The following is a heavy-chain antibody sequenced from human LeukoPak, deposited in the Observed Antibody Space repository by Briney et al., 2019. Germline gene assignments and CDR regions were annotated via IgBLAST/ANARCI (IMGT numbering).Heavy chain of an antibody. CDR1: GGSISSGSYY. CDR2: IYTSGST. Sequence: SQTLSLTCTVSGGSISSGSYYWSWIRQPAGKGLEWIGRIYTSGSTNYNPSLKSRVTISVDTSKNQFSLKLSSVTAADTAVYYCARVINSYGTFDSWGQGPLVTVPS. CDR3: ARVINSYGTFDS. J-gene: IGHJ4*02. V-gene: IGHV4-61*02. D-gene: IGHD3-10*01.